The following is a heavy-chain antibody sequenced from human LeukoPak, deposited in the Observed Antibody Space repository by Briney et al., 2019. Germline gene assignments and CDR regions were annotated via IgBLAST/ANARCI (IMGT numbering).Heavy chain of an antibody. CDR2: IYYSGST. CDR3: ARGITIFGVVTRPHYYYYYMDA. V-gene: IGHV4-59*01. J-gene: IGHJ6*03. Sequence: SETLSLTCTVSGGSISSYYWSWIRQPPGKGLEWIGYIYYSGSTNYNPSLKSRVTISVDTSKNQFSLKLSSVTAADTAVYYRARGITIFGVVTRPHYYYYYMDAWGKGTTVTVSS. D-gene: IGHD3-3*01. CDR1: GGSISSYY.